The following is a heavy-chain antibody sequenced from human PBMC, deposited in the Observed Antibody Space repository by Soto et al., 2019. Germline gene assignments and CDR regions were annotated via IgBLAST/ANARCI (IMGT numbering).Heavy chain of an antibody. Sequence: QVQLVQSGAEVKEPGSSVKVSCTASEGTFNSYTISWVRQAPGQGLEWMGRVIPILGMADFAQKFQGRVMITADKSTSTAYMMLSSLRSDDTAVYYCATNYGSGSTHFDYWGQGTLVTVSS. CDR3: ATNYGSGSTHFDY. D-gene: IGHD3-10*01. CDR2: VIPILGMA. J-gene: IGHJ4*02. CDR1: EGTFNSYT. V-gene: IGHV1-69*02.